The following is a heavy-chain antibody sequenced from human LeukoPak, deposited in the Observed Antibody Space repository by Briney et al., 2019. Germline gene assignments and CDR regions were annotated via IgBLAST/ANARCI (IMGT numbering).Heavy chain of an antibody. Sequence: PSETLSLTCTVSGGSISSSSQHWGWIRHPPGKGLEWLGGIYNSGSTYYNPSLKSRVTISVDTSKNQFSLRLSSVTAADTAVYYCARHPWKWYCDLWGRGTLVTVSS. J-gene: IGHJ2*01. CDR1: GGSISSSSQH. V-gene: IGHV4-39*01. CDR3: ARHPWKWYCDL. CDR2: IYNSGST. D-gene: IGHD1-1*01.